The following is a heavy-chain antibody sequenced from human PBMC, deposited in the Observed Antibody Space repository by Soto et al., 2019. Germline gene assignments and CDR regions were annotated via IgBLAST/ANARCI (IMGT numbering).Heavy chain of an antibody. CDR1: GGSISSSNW. Sequence: QVQLQESGPGLVKPSGTLSLTCAVSGGSISSSNWWSWVRQPPGKGLEWIGEIYHSGSTNYNPSLKSRVTISVDKSKNQFSLKLSSVTAADTAVYYCAREYYDFWSGSEGGAFDIWGQGTMVTVSS. D-gene: IGHD3-3*01. CDR3: AREYYDFWSGSEGGAFDI. J-gene: IGHJ3*02. V-gene: IGHV4-4*02. CDR2: IYHSGST.